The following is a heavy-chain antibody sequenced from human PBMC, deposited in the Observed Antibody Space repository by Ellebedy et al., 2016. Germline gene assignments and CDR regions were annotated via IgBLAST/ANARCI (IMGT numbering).Heavy chain of an antibody. V-gene: IGHV3-21*01. CDR1: GFTFSSYS. D-gene: IGHD3-16*01. CDR2: ISSSSSYI. Sequence: GGSLRLSCAASGFTFSSYSMNWVRQAPGKGLEWVSSISSSSSYIYYADSVKGRFTISRDNAKNSLYLQMNSLRAEDTAVYYCARDYRGADSFDIWGQGTMVTVSS. CDR3: ARDYRGADSFDI. J-gene: IGHJ3*02.